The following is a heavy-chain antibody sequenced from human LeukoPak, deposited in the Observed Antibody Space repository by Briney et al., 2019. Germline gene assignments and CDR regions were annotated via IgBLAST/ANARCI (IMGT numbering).Heavy chain of an antibody. CDR3: AHAIGSRAVAGTNYYYYMDV. CDR1: GDSVSSNSAA. J-gene: IGHJ6*03. CDR2: TYYRSRWYN. V-gene: IGHV6-1*01. Sequence: SQTLSLTCAISGDSVSSNSAAWNWIRQSPSRGPEWLGRTYYRSRWYNDYAVSVKSRITINPDTSKNQFSLQLNSVTPEDTAVYYCAHAIGSRAVAGTNYYYYMDVWGKGTTVTVSS. D-gene: IGHD6-19*01.